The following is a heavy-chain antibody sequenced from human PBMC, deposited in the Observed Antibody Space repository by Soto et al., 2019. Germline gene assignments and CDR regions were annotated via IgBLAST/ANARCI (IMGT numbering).Heavy chain of an antibody. CDR2: IRSKAYGGTT. V-gene: IGHV3-49*03. Sequence: AGGSLRLSCVASGFTFGDYTMSWFRQAPGGGLEWVSFIRSKAYGGTTEYAASVKGRFTISRDDSKSIAYLQMNSLKSEDTAVYYCARDLASSDSDDLYGMDGWGQGTTVTVSS. CDR1: GFTFGDYT. D-gene: IGHD5-18*01. CDR3: ARDLASSDSDDLYGMDG. J-gene: IGHJ6*02.